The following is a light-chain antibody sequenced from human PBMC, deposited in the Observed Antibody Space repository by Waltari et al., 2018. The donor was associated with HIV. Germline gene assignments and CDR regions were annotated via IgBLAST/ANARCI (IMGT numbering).Light chain of an antibody. CDR3: QQYGSSPYT. J-gene: IGKJ2*01. V-gene: IGKV3-20*01. Sequence: IVLTQSPGTLSSSPGDTATLSCRASQSVTSTYLAWYHQKPGQAPRLLIYGASSRATGIPDRFRGSGSGTDFTLTIRRLEPEDFAVYYCQQYGSSPYTFGQGTKLEIK. CDR1: QSVTSTY. CDR2: GAS.